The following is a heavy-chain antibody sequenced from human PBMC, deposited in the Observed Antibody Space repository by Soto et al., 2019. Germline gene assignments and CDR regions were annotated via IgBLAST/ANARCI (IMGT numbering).Heavy chain of an antibody. CDR1: GFIFSGYW. J-gene: IGHJ5*02. D-gene: IGHD6-19*01. CDR3: ARDTYSSGWYWFDP. V-gene: IGHV3-7*01. CDR2: IKQEGSQK. Sequence: GGSLRLSCAASGFIFSGYWMSWVRQAPGKGLEWVASIKQEGSQKYYVDSVRGRFTISRDNGKNLLYLQMNSLRADDTAEYYCARDTYSSGWYWFDPWGQGTLVTVSS.